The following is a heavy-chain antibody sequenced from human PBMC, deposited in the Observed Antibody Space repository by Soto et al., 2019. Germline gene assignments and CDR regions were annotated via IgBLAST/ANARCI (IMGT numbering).Heavy chain of an antibody. Sequence: DVELLESGGNLVQPGGSLTLSCAASGFTFSNYAMHWVRQAPGKGLEWVSTIKDSGDSPYYLDSVRGRFTISRDNSKNTLYLQMTSLTAEDTALYHCVRGGASYTSCWYANWGQGILVTVSS. CDR1: GFTFSNYA. CDR2: IKDSGDSP. D-gene: IGHD6-13*01. J-gene: IGHJ4*02. V-gene: IGHV3-23*01. CDR3: VRGGASYTSCWYAN.